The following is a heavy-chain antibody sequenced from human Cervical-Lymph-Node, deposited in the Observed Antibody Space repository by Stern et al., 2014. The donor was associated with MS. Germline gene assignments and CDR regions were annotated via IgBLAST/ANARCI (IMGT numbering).Heavy chain of an antibody. CDR1: GFTFSDYY. CDR2: ISSSSTI. D-gene: IGHD3/OR15-3a*01. J-gene: IGHJ4*02. CDR3: ARDGLDFFLFDY. Sequence: QVQLVESGGGLVKPGGSLRLSCTASGFTFSDYYMSWIRQAPGKGLEWVSSISSSSTIYYADSVKGRLTISRDNAKNSLYLQMNSLRVEDTAVYYCARDGLDFFLFDYWGQGTLVTVSS. V-gene: IGHV3-11*01.